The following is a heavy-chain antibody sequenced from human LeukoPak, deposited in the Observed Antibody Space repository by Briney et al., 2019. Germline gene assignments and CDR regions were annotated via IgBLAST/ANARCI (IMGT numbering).Heavy chain of an antibody. Sequence: TGGSLRLSCEASAFTFSSYAMSWVRQAPGKGLEWVSAISGSGGSTYYADSVKGQFTISRDNSKNTMYLQMNSLRAEDTAVYYCAKGIVVRLDYWGQGTLVTVSS. CDR3: AKGIVVRLDY. D-gene: IGHD1-26*01. J-gene: IGHJ4*02. CDR1: AFTFSSYA. V-gene: IGHV3-23*01. CDR2: ISGSGGST.